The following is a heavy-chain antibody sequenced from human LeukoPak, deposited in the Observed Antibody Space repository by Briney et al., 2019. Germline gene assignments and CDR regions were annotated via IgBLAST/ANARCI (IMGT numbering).Heavy chain of an antibody. CDR3: TRGAVAGYNGFDP. J-gene: IGHJ5*02. CDR1: GFTFSSYA. CDR2: LSYDGSNK. D-gene: IGHD6-19*01. Sequence: GGSLRLSCAASGFTFSSYAMHWVRQAPGKGLEWVTTLSYDGSNKYYADSVKGRFTISRDNSKNTLYLQMNSLRAEDTAVYYCTRGAVAGYNGFDPWGQGTLVTVSS. V-gene: IGHV3-30*04.